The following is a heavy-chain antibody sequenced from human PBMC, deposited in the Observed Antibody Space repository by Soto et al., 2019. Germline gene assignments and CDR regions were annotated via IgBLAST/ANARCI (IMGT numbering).Heavy chain of an antibody. J-gene: IGHJ2*01. V-gene: IGHV3-23*01. CDR2: ISCSGGRT. CDR3: AKDWYFFCQEKDGIRYVRSVSAFLLNRSSDL. Sequence: GKELKGFSPISCSGGRTYYADSVKGRFTISRDNAKNTLYLQMNSLRAEDTAVYYCAKDWYFFCQEKDGIRYVRSVSAFLLNRSSDL. D-gene: IGHD3-9*01.